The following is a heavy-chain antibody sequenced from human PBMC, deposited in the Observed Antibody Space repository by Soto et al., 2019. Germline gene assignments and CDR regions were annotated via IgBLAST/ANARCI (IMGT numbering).Heavy chain of an antibody. D-gene: IGHD2-15*01. Sequence: EVQLVESGGGLFKPGGSLRLSCAASGFTFSSYSMNWVRQAPGKGLEWVSSISSRRSYIYYADSVKGRFTISRDNAKNSLYLQMNSLRAEDTAVYYCARDNVVVVAATFDYWGQGTLVTVSS. CDR2: ISSRRSYI. V-gene: IGHV3-21*01. J-gene: IGHJ4*02. CDR1: GFTFSSYS. CDR3: ARDNVVVVAATFDY.